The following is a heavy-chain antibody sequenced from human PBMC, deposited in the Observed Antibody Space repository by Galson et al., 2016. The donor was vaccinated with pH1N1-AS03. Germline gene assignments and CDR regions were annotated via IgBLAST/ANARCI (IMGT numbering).Heavy chain of an antibody. V-gene: IGHV5-10-1*01. J-gene: IGHJ4*02. CDR2: FDPSDSHT. CDR3: ARGYSGFGFVY. D-gene: IGHD5-12*01. Sequence: QSGAEVKKPGESLRISCKGSGSSFTNYWINWVRQMPGKGLEWMGRFDPSDSHTSYSPSFQGHVTFSADKSINTAYLQWSSRKSSDTAIYYCARGYSGFGFVYWGQGTLVTVSS. CDR1: GSSFTNYW.